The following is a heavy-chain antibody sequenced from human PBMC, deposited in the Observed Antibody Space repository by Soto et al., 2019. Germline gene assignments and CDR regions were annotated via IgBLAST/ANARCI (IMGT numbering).Heavy chain of an antibody. CDR3: ASLAYCGGDCPDAFDI. CDR1: GGSISSYY. J-gene: IGHJ3*02. D-gene: IGHD2-21*01. V-gene: IGHV4-59*01. Sequence: SQTLSLTCTVFGGSISSYYWSWIRQPPGKGLEWIGYIYYSGSTNYNPSLKSRVTISVDTSKNQFSLKLSSVTAADTAVYYCASLAYCGGDCPDAFDIWGQGTMVTVSS. CDR2: IYYSGST.